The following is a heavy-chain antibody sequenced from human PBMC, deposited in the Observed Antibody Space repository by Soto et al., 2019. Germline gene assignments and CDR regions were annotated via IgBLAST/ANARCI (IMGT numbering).Heavy chain of an antibody. CDR3: AKYSGYDLNYYFDY. Sequence: GGSLRLSCAASGFTVSSNYMSWVRQAPGKGLEWVSVIYSGGSTYYADSVKGRFTISRDNSKNTLYRQMNSLRAEDTAVYYCAKYSGYDLNYYFDYWGQGTLVTVSS. D-gene: IGHD5-12*01. V-gene: IGHV3-53*01. J-gene: IGHJ4*02. CDR1: GFTVSSNY. CDR2: IYSGGST.